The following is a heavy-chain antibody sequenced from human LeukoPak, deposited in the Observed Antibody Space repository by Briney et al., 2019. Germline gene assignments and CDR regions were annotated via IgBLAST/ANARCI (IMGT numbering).Heavy chain of an antibody. V-gene: IGHV4-39*01. CDR1: GGSISSSNYY. Sequence: SETLSLTCTVSGGSISSSNYYWGWIRQPPGKGLEWIGSIYYSGSTYYNPSLKSRVTISIDTSKNQFSLKLSSVTAADTAVYYCARGADSSGYYPSWFDPWGQGILVTVSS. CDR3: ARGADSSGYYPSWFDP. D-gene: IGHD3-22*01. CDR2: IYYSGST. J-gene: IGHJ5*02.